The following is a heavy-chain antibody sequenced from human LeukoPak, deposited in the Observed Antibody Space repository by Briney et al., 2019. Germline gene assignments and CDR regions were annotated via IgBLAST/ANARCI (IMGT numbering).Heavy chain of an antibody. D-gene: IGHD3-22*01. CDR1: GLSFSRYG. Sequence: GGSLRLSCAASGLSFSRYGMHWVRQAPGKGLEWVAVIWVDGSNKYYADSVKGRFTISRDNSKNTMYLQMNSLRAKDTAVYYCARGYYHDRSGYYSFDGAFDIWGQGTMVTVSS. CDR3: ARGYYHDRSGYYSFDGAFDI. J-gene: IGHJ3*02. CDR2: IWVDGSNK. V-gene: IGHV3-33*01.